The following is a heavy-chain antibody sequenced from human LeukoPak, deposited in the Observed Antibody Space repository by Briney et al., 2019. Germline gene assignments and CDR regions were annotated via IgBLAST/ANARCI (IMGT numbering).Heavy chain of an antibody. V-gene: IGHV3-30-3*01. Sequence: GGSLRLSCAASGFTFSSYAMHWVRQAPGKGLEWVAVISYDGSNKYYADSVKGRFTISRDNSKDTLYLQMNSLRAEDTAVYYCARGGYYDILTGYAVYWGQGTLVTVSS. J-gene: IGHJ4*02. CDR2: ISYDGSNK. CDR3: ARGGYYDILTGYAVY. D-gene: IGHD3-9*01. CDR1: GFTFSSYA.